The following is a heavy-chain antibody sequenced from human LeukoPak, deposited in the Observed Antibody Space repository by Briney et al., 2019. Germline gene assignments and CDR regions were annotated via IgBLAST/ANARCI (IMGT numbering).Heavy chain of an antibody. CDR3: ARVKGREGSTVIIDY. J-gene: IGHJ4*02. CDR1: GGSVSNYY. D-gene: IGHD3-10*01. V-gene: IGHV4-59*02. CDR2: ISHSGSV. Sequence: SETLSLTCTVSGGSVSNYYWSWIRQSPGKGLEWIGNISHSGSVNYNPSLKSRVTMSVDTSKNQFSLKLSSVTAADTAVYYCARVKGREGSTVIIDYWGQGTLVTVSS.